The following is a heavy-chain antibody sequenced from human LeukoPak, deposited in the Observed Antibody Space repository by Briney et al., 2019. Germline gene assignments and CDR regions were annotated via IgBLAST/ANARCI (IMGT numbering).Heavy chain of an antibody. CDR1: GGSNSSYY. CDR2: IYHSGST. J-gene: IGHJ6*02. Sequence: SETLSLTCTVSGGSNSSYYWSWIRQPPGKGLEWIGYIYHSGSTYYNPSLKSRVTISVDRSKNQFSLKLSSVTAADTAVYYCARGEVAGTWYYYYGMDVWGQGTTVTVSS. CDR3: ARGEVAGTWYYYYGMDV. V-gene: IGHV4-59*12. D-gene: IGHD6-19*01.